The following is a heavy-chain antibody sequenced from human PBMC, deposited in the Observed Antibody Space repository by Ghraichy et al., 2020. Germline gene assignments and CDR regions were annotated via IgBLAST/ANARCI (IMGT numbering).Heavy chain of an antibody. J-gene: IGHJ6*02. V-gene: IGHV3-74*01. CDR1: GFTFSGYW. CDR2: INTDGNTT. CDR3: ARDIEYWSGYYHGMDV. Sequence: GGSLRLSCAASGFTFSGYWMHWVRQAPGKGLVWVSRINTDGNTTTYADSVKGRFTISRDNAKNTLYLQMNSLTAEDTAVYYCARDIEYWSGYYHGMDVWGQGTTVTVSS. D-gene: IGHD3-3*01.